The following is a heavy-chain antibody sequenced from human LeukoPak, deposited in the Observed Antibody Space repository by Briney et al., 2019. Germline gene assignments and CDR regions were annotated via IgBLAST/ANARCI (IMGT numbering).Heavy chain of an antibody. V-gene: IGHV4-59*01. CDR3: ARGRLTTVTTSRYYYYYMDV. J-gene: IGHJ6*03. Sequence: SETLSLTCTVSGGSISSYYWSWIRQPPGKGLEWIGYIYYSGSTNYNPSLKSRVTISVDTSKNQFSLKLSSVTAEDTAVYYCARGRLTTVTTSRYYYYYMDVWGKGTTVTISS. D-gene: IGHD4-17*01. CDR2: IYYSGST. CDR1: GGSISSYY.